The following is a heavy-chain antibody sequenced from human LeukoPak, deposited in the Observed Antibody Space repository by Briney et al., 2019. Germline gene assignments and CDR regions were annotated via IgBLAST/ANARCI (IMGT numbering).Heavy chain of an antibody. D-gene: IGHD6-19*01. Sequence: SETPSLTCTVSGVSITSYFWSWIRQPPGRGLEWIGYIYHSGSTNSNPSLKSRVSISLDTSKNQFSLKLSSVTAADTAVYYCARGRVPGAWGQGTLVTVSS. CDR3: ARGRVPGA. J-gene: IGHJ4*02. V-gene: IGHV4-59*01. CDR1: GVSITSYF. CDR2: IYHSGST.